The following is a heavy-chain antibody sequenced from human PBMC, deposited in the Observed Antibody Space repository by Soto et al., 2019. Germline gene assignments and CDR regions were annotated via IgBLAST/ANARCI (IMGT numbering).Heavy chain of an antibody. Sequence: QVQLQQWGAGLLKPSETLSLTCAVYGGSFSGYYWSWIRQPPGKGLEWIGEINHSGSTNYNPSLKSRVTISVDTSENQFSLKLSSVTAADTAVYYCARLDDYIWGSYRPLRRFDPWGQGTLVTVSS. CDR3: ARLDDYIWGSYRPLRRFDP. V-gene: IGHV4-34*01. CDR1: GGSFSGYY. J-gene: IGHJ5*02. CDR2: INHSGST. D-gene: IGHD3-16*02.